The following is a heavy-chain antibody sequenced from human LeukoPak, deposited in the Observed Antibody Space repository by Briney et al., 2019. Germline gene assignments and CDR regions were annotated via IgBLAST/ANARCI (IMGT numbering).Heavy chain of an antibody. Sequence: PSETLSLTCTVSGASISSYYWSWIRQTPGKGLEWIGYIYYSGSTNYNPSLKSRVTISVDTSKNQFSLKLTSVTAADTAVYYCARTTEGGYTYGYFYYYYMYVWGKGTTVTISS. J-gene: IGHJ6*03. CDR2: IYYSGST. CDR3: ARTTEGGYTYGYFYYYYMYV. D-gene: IGHD5-18*01. CDR1: GASISSYY. V-gene: IGHV4-59*01.